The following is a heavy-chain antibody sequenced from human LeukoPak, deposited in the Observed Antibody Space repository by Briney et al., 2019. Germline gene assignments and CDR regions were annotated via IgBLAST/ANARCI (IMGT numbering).Heavy chain of an antibody. J-gene: IGHJ4*02. CDR3: AGDYGSGTGSYRFDY. CDR2: IYYSGST. V-gene: IGHV4-59*12. D-gene: IGHD3-10*01. CDR1: GGSMSSYS. Sequence: SETLSLTCTVSGGSMSSYSWSWVRQPPGRGLEWIGYIYYSGSTTYNPSLRSRLTISLDSSNNQFSMKLTSVTAADTAVYYCAGDYGSGTGSYRFDYWGKGTVVTVSS.